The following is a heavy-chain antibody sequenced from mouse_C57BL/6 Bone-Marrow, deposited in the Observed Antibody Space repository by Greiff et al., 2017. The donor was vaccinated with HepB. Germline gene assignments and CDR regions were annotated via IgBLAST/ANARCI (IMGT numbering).Heavy chain of an antibody. CDR2: IDPNSGGT. V-gene: IGHV1-72*01. J-gene: IGHJ1*03. CDR3: ARCYYGSSPYWYFDV. CDR1: GYTFTSYW. Sequence: QVQLQQPGAELVKPGASVKLSCKASGYTFTSYWMHWVKQRPGRGLEWIGRIDPNSGGTKYNEKFKSKATLTVDKPSSTADMQLSSLTSEDSAVYYCARCYYGSSPYWYFDVWGTGTTVTVSS. D-gene: IGHD1-1*01.